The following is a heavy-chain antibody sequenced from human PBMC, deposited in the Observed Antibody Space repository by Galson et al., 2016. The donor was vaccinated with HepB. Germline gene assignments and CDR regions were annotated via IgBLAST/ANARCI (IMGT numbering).Heavy chain of an antibody. Sequence: SLRLSCAASGFTLTYLWMNWVRQAPGKGLEWVANIKADGSQKNYVDSVKGRFTISRDNAKRSLYLQMDSLRAEDTAMYYCLADTYAFDLWGQGTMVTVSS. CDR2: IKADGSQK. CDR3: LADTYAFDL. J-gene: IGHJ3*01. D-gene: IGHD2-15*01. V-gene: IGHV3-7*01. CDR1: GFTLTYLW.